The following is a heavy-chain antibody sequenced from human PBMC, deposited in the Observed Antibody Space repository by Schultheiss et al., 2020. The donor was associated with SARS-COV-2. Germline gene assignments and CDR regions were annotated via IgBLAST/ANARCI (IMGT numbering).Heavy chain of an antibody. Sequence: GGSLRLSCAASGFTFSSYAMHWVRQAPGKGLEYVSAISSNGGSTYYANSVKGRFTISRDNSKNTLYLQMGSPRAEDMAVYYCANSPTYYDILTGYWDDYWGQGTLVTVSS. CDR3: ANSPTYYDILTGYWDDY. J-gene: IGHJ4*02. V-gene: IGHV3-64*01. CDR2: ISSNGGST. D-gene: IGHD3-9*01. CDR1: GFTFSSYA.